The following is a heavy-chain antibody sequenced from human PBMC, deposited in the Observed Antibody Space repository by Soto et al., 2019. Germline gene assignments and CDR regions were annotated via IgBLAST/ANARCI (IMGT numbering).Heavy chain of an antibody. CDR2: IYYSGST. CDR1: GGSTSRSGCY. Sequence: PSVTLSLTCTVCGGSTSRSGCYWSWIRQHPGKGLEWIGYIYYSGSTYYNPSLKSRVTISVDTSKNQFSLKLSSVTAADTAVYYCSDSIAARALDNWGQENLLTISS. D-gene: IGHD6-6*01. J-gene: IGHJ4*01. CDR3: SDSIAARALDN. V-gene: IGHV4-31*03.